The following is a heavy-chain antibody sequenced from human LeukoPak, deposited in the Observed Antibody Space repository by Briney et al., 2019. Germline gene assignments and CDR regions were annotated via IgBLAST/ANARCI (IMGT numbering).Heavy chain of an antibody. CDR1: GFTFSSYG. CDR3: AKRDF. Sequence: GGSLRLSCAASGFTFSSYGMSWVRQPPGKGLEWVASVSKDGSEKEYVDSVKGRFTISRDNAKNSLYLQMNSLRAEDTAIYYCAKRDFWGQGTLVTVSS. J-gene: IGHJ4*02. V-gene: IGHV3-7*03. CDR2: VSKDGSEK.